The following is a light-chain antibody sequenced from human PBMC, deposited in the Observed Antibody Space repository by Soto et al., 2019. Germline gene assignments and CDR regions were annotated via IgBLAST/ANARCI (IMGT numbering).Light chain of an antibody. CDR2: AAS. J-gene: IGKJ4*01. CDR3: QQSFSAPSALT. V-gene: IGKV1-39*01. Sequence: DIQVTQSPSSLSASVGDRVTITCRASQSINNFLNWYQQKPGKAPQLLIYAASTLHSGVPSRFSGSGSGTNFTLTIGSLQPEDFATYYCQQSFSAPSALTFGGGTKVEIK. CDR1: QSINNF.